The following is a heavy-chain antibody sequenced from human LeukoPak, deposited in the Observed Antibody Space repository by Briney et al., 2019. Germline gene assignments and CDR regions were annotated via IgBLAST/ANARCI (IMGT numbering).Heavy chain of an antibody. Sequence: SGGSLRLSCADSGFTFSNYAIHWVRQAPGKGLEWVSIVGGRGVKTYYADSVKGRFTISRDNSKNTVYLQMNSLRAEDTAVYYCAKRGDCSGTCTYDYWGQGTLVTVSS. V-gene: IGHV3-23*01. CDR3: AKRGDCSGTCTYDY. CDR2: VGGRGVKT. CDR1: GFTFSNYA. J-gene: IGHJ4*02. D-gene: IGHD2-2*01.